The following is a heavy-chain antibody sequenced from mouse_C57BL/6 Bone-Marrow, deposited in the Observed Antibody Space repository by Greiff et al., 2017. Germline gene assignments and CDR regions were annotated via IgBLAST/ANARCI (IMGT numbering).Heavy chain of an antibody. Sequence: EVMLVESGGDLVKPGGSLKLSCAASGFTFSSYGMSWVRQTPDKRLEWVATISSGGSYTYYPDSVTGRFTISRDNAKNTLYLQMSSLKSEDTAMYYGEGDGGGDYWGQGTSVTVSS. V-gene: IGHV5-6*02. CDR1: GFTFSSYG. CDR2: ISSGGSYT. CDR3: EGDGGGDY. J-gene: IGHJ4*01. D-gene: IGHD2-3*01.